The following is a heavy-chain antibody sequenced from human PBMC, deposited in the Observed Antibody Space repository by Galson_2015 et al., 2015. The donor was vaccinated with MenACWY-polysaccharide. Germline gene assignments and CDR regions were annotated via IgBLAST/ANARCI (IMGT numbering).Heavy chain of an antibody. CDR2: IKQAGSEN. CDR3: ARERWVRGVFFDQ. CDR1: GFTFSNFW. V-gene: IGHV3-7*01. J-gene: IGHJ4*02. D-gene: IGHD3-10*01. Sequence: SLRLSCAASGFTFSNFWMSWVRQAPGKELAWVASIKQAGSENYLVASVKGGFTLYRENVENSLFLQMNSLRAEDTAVYYCARERWVRGVFFDQWGQGTLVTVSS.